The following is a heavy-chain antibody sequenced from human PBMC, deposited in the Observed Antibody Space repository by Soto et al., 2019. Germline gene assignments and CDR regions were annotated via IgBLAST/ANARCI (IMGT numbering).Heavy chain of an antibody. CDR3: AKDARAPLDIVVVPAATYYYYYGMDV. Sequence: GGSLRLSCAASGFTFSSYGMHWVRQAPGKGLEWVAVISYDGSNKYYADSVKGRFTISRDNSKNTLYLQMNSLRAEDTAVCYCAKDARAPLDIVVVPAATYYYYYGMDVWGQGTTVTVSS. CDR2: ISYDGSNK. V-gene: IGHV3-30*18. CDR1: GFTFSSYG. D-gene: IGHD2-2*03. J-gene: IGHJ6*02.